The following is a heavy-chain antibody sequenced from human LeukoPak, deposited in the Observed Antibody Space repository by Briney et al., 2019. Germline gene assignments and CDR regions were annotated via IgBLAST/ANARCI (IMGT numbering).Heavy chain of an antibody. Sequence: GGSLRLSCAASGFTISAYWMHWVRQAPGEGLVWVSRVKYDGSTTTYADSVKGRFTISRDNAKNILYLQMNSLRVEDTAVYYCARDLDWLLFDYWGQGTLVTVSS. CDR3: ARDLDWLLFDY. D-gene: IGHD3-9*01. J-gene: IGHJ4*02. V-gene: IGHV3-74*01. CDR2: VKYDGSTT. CDR1: GFTISAYW.